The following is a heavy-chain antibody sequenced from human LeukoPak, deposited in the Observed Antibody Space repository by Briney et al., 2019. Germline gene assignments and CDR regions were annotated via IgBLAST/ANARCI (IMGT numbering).Heavy chain of an antibody. D-gene: IGHD4-17*01. V-gene: IGHV1-24*01. J-gene: IGHJ4*02. CDR3: ATASPDGDYLFYFDY. CDR2: FDPEDGET. CDR1: GYTLTELS. Sequence: GASVKVSCKVSGYTLTELSMHWVRQAPGKGLEWMGGFDPEDGETIYAQKFQGRVTMTEDTSTDTAYMELSSLRSEDTAVYYCATASPDGDYLFYFDYWGQGTLVTVSS.